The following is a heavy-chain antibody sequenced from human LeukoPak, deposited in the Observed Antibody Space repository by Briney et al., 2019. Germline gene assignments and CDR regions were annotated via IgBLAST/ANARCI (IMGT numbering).Heavy chain of an antibody. V-gene: IGHV3-48*01. Sequence: GGSLTLSCAASGFTFNYYSMNWVRQAPGEGLEWVSYISSDSDTVFYADSVMGRFTISRDNGQNSLYLQMNSLRAEDTAVYFCARDKVRVGVGAFDYWGQGTLVTVSS. CDR3: ARDKVRVGVGAFDY. J-gene: IGHJ4*02. CDR2: ISSDSDTV. CDR1: GFTFNYYS. D-gene: IGHD3-3*01.